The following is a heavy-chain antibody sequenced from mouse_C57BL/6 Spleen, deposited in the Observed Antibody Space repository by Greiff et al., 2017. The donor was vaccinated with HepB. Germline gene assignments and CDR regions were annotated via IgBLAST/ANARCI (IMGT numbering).Heavy chain of an antibody. CDR1: GYAFSSSW. V-gene: IGHV1-82*01. J-gene: IGHJ2*01. CDR2: IYPGDGDT. D-gene: IGHD1-1*01. Sequence: QVQLKESGPELVKPGASVKISCKASGYAFSSSWMNWVKQRPGKGLEWIGRIYPGDGDTNYNGKFKGKATLTADKSSSTAYMQLSSLTSEDSAVYFCASGAYYYGSSYGYWGQGTTLTVSS. CDR3: ASGAYYYGSSYGY.